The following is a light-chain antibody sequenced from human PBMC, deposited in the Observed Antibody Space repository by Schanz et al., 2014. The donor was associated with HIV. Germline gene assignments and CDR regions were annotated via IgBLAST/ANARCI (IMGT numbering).Light chain of an antibody. CDR2: GAS. V-gene: IGKV3-20*01. Sequence: EIVLTQSPATLTLSPGERGTLSCRASQSVKSNFIGWYQQKPGQAPRLLIFGASNRATGFPDRFSGSASGTDFTLTISRVEPEDYAVYYCQHYGDSRGTFGGGTKVDI. J-gene: IGKJ4*02. CDR3: QHYGDSRGT. CDR1: QSVKSNF.